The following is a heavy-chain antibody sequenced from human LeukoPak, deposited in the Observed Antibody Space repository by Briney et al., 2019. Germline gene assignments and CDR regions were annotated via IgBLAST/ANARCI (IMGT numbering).Heavy chain of an antibody. J-gene: IGHJ5*02. CDR2: IIPIFGTA. CDR3: ARARIAARSQNWFDP. D-gene: IGHD6-6*01. CDR1: GGTFSSYA. Sequence: SVKVSCKASGGTFSSYAISWVRQAPGQGLEWMGGIIPIFGTANYAQKFQGRVTITADKSTSTAYRELRSLRSDDTAVYYCARARIAARSQNWFDPWGQGTLVTVSS. V-gene: IGHV1-69*06.